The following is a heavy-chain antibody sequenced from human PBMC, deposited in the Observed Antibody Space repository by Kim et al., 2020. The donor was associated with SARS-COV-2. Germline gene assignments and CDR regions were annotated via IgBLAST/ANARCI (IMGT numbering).Heavy chain of an antibody. CDR1: GGSFSGYY. J-gene: IGHJ5*02. D-gene: IGHD2-15*01. CDR2: INHSGST. V-gene: IGHV4-34*01. Sequence: SETLSLTCAVYGGSFSGYYWSWIRQPPGKGLEWIGEINHSGSTNYNPSLKSRVTISVDTSKNQFSLKLSSVTAADTAVYYCARGRYCSGGSCYSFWVDPWGQGTLVTVSS. CDR3: ARGRYCSGGSCYSFWVDP.